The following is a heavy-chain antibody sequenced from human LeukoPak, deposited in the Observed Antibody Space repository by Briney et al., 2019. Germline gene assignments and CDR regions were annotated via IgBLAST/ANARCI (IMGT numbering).Heavy chain of an antibody. Sequence: GASVKVSCKASGGTFSSYAISWARQAPGQGLEWMGGIIPIFGTANYAQKFQGRVTITADESTSTAYMELSSLRSEDTAVYYCARSRQGYDFWSGYFSHWGQGTLVTVSS. CDR3: ARSRQGYDFWSGYFSH. D-gene: IGHD3-3*01. CDR2: IIPIFGTA. CDR1: GGTFSSYA. V-gene: IGHV1-69*13. J-gene: IGHJ4*02.